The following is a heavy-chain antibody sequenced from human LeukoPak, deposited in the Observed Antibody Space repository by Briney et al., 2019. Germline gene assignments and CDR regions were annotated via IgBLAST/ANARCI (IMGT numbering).Heavy chain of an antibody. Sequence: GGSLRLSCAASGFTFSTYGMHWVRQAPGKGLEWVAVISYDGSNKYYADSVKGRFTISRDNSKNALYLQMNSLRAEDTAVYYCAREGYSSSSAVDYWGQGTLVTVSS. J-gene: IGHJ4*02. CDR2: ISYDGSNK. V-gene: IGHV3-30*03. CDR3: AREGYSSSSAVDY. CDR1: GFTFSTYG. D-gene: IGHD6-6*01.